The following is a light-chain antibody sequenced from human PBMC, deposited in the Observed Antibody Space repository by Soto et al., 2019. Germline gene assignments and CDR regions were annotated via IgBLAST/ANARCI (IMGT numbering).Light chain of an antibody. CDR2: DVS. CDR1: TSVFGTYNY. CDR3: CSYAGGYTHAV. Sequence: QSALTQPRSVSGPPGNQFTFPGVGTTSVFGTYNYVSWYQQHPGKAPKLMIYDVSKRPSGVPDRFSGSKSGNTASLTISGLQAEDEADYYCCSYAGGYTHAVFGGGTKLTVL. J-gene: IGLJ2*01. V-gene: IGLV2-11*01.